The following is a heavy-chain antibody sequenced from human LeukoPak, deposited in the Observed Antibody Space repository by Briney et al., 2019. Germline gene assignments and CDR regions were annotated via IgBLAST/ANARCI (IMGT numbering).Heavy chain of an antibody. CDR3: ARDWAGDYVRNWYFDL. V-gene: IGHV4-59*01. CDR2: IYYSGST. D-gene: IGHD4-17*01. Sequence: SETLSLTXTVSGGSIRSYYWSWIRQPPGKGLEWIGYIYYSGSTNYNPSLKSRVTISVDTSKNQFSLKLSSVTAADTAVYYCARDWAGDYVRNWYFDLWGRGTLVTVSS. CDR1: GGSIRSYY. J-gene: IGHJ2*01.